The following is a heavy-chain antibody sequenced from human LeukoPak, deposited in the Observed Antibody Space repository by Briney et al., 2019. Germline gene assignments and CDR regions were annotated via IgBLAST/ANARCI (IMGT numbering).Heavy chain of an antibody. CDR1: GDSVSNSLYY. CDR2: IYYNGGT. V-gene: IGHV4-61*01. J-gene: IGHJ4*02. CDR3: ARVLRAASWRSYDY. Sequence: PSETLSLTCTVSGDSVSNSLYYWSWIRQPPGKGPEWIGYIYYNGGTNYNPSLKSRVTISIDTSTNQFSLRLNSMTAADTAVYYCARVLRAASWRSYDYWGQGSLVTVSS. D-gene: IGHD5-18*01.